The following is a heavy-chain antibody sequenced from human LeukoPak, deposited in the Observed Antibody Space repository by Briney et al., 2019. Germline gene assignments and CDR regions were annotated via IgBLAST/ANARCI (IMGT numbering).Heavy chain of an antibody. D-gene: IGHD3-16*01. J-gene: IGHJ3*02. CDR1: GFTFSNYA. Sequence: GGSLRLSCAAPGFTFSNYAMNWVRQAPGKGLECVSTITSGDNTFYADSVKGRFIISRDNSKNTLYLQMNSLRAEDTAIYYCAKPFWGTYVRSAFDIWGQGTMVTVSS. CDR2: ITSGDNT. CDR3: AKPFWGTYVRSAFDI. V-gene: IGHV3-23*01.